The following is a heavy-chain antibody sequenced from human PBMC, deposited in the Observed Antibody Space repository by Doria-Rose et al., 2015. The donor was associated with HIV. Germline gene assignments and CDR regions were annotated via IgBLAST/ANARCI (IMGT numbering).Heavy chain of an antibody. J-gene: IGHJ4*02. D-gene: IGHD6-13*01. V-gene: IGHV2-26*01. CDR3: ARIKSSRWYHKYYFDF. CDR1: GVSLSSPGMG. CDR2: IFSDDEG. Sequence: SGPVLVKPTETLTLTCTVSGVSLSSPGMGVSWIRQPPGKALEWLANIFSDDEGSYNTALKRRLTISRVTSKSQVVLTMTDMDPVGTATYYCARIKSSRWYHKYYFDFWGQGTLVIVSA.